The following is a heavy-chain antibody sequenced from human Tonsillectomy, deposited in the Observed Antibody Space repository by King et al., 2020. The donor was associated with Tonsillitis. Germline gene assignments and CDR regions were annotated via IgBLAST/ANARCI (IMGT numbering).Heavy chain of an antibody. CDR1: GFTFSRYW. D-gene: IGHD4-23*01. CDR3: ASGGGPSGY. Sequence: VQLVVSGGGLVQPGGSLRLSCAASGFTFSRYWMSWVRQAPGKGLEWVANIKQDGSEKYYVDSVKGRFTISRDNAKNSLYLRMNSLRAEDTAVYYCASGGGPSGYWGQGTLVTVPS. CDR2: IKQDGSEK. V-gene: IGHV3-7*03. J-gene: IGHJ4*02.